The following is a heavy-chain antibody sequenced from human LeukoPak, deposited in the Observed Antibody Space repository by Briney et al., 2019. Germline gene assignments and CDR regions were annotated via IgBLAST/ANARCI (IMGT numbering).Heavy chain of an antibody. V-gene: IGHV3-11*01. J-gene: IGHJ6*02. D-gene: IGHD5-18*01. CDR2: ISSSGSTI. CDR3: ARGRRSPRPGYSYGRGYYYYGMDV. Sequence: GGSLRLSCAASGFTFSDYYMSWIRQAPGKGLEWVSYISSSGSTIYYADSVKGRFTISRDNAKNSLYLQMNSLRAEDTAVYYCARGRRSPRPGYSYGRGYYYYGMDVWGQGTTVTVSS. CDR1: GFTFSDYY.